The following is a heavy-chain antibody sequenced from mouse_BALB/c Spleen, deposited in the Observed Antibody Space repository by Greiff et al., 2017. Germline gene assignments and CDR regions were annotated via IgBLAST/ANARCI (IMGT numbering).Heavy chain of an antibody. CDR1: GFTFSSYA. Sequence: EVQGVESGGGLVKPGGSLKLSCAASGFTFSSYAMSWVRQTPEKRLEWVASISSGGSTYYPDRVKGRFTISRDNARNILYLQMSSLRSEDTAMYYCARGRYYDYDGWYFDVWGAGTTVTVSS. V-gene: IGHV5-6-5*01. CDR2: ISSGGST. D-gene: IGHD2-4*01. J-gene: IGHJ1*01. CDR3: ARGRYYDYDGWYFDV.